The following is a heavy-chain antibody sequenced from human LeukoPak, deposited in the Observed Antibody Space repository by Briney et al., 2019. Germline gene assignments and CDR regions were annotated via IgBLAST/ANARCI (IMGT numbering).Heavy chain of an antibody. D-gene: IGHD3-9*01. J-gene: IGHJ3*02. Sequence: GGSLRLSCAASGFTFSSYGMSWVRQAPGKGLEWVSAISGSGGSTYYAASVKGRFTISRDNAKNSVYLQMNSLRVEDTAVYYCARDEEYDNILTGYIDAFDIWGQGTMVTVSS. CDR1: GFTFSSYG. CDR3: ARDEEYDNILTGYIDAFDI. V-gene: IGHV3-23*01. CDR2: ISGSGGST.